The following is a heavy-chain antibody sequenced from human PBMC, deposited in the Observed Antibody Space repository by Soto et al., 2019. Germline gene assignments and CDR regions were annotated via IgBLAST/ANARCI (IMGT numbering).Heavy chain of an antibody. CDR3: AGGRVVVAATLNWFDP. V-gene: IGHV3-48*01. Sequence: GVSLRLSCAASGFTFSSYSMNWVRQAPGKGLEWVSYISSSSSTIYYADSVKGRFTISRDNAKNSLYLQMNSLRAEDTAVYYCAGGRVVVAATLNWFDPWGQGTLVTVSS. CDR2: ISSSSSTI. D-gene: IGHD2-15*01. J-gene: IGHJ5*02. CDR1: GFTFSSYS.